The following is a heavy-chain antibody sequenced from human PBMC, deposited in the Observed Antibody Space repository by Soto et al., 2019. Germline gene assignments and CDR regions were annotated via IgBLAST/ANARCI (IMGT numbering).Heavy chain of an antibody. J-gene: IGHJ6*02. Sequence: QVQLQQSGPGLVKPSQTLSLTCAISGDSVSSNSAAWNWIRQSPSRGLEWLGRTYYRSKWYNDYAVSVKSRITINPDTSKNQFSLQLNSVTPEDTAVYYCAREPNSARPGVGLYYYYYGMDVWGQGTTVTVSS. CDR3: AREPNSARPGVGLYYYYYGMDV. D-gene: IGHD6-6*01. CDR2: TYYRSKWYN. V-gene: IGHV6-1*01. CDR1: GDSVSSNSAA.